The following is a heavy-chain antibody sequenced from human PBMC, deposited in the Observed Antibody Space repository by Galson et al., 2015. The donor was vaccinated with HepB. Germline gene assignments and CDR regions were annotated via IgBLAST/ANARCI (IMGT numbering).Heavy chain of an antibody. V-gene: IGHV3-30*03. D-gene: IGHD3-10*01. CDR1: GFSFSNYG. J-gene: IGHJ4*02. CDR3: ARSGVSGSYDY. Sequence: SLRLSCAASGFSFSNYGLHWVRQAPGKGLEWVAAISGDDGSNKFYADSVKGRFTISRDNSKNTLYLQMGSLRAEDMAVYYCARSGVSGSYDYWGQGTLVTVSS. CDR2: ISGDDGSNK.